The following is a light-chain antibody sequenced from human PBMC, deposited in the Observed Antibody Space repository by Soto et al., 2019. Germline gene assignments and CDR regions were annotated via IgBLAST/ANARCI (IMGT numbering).Light chain of an antibody. CDR1: SSDVGNYNY. J-gene: IGLJ1*01. CDR2: EVS. V-gene: IGLV2-14*01. CDR3: SSYTTTNTSV. Sequence: QSLMTQPASVSGSRGQSINISCTRTSSDVGNYNYVSWYQQQPGKAPKLMIYEVSKRSSGVSNRFSGTKSGNTASLTISGLQGEDEADYYCSSYTTTNTSVFGTGTKVTVL.